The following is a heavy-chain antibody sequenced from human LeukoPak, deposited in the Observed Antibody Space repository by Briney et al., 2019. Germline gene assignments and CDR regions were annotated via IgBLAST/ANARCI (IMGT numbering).Heavy chain of an antibody. CDR1: GGTFSSYA. V-gene: IGHV1-3*01. J-gene: IGHJ3*02. CDR3: ARQYYDTWEDAFDI. CDR2: INAGNGNT. Sequence: VASVKVSCKASGGTFSSYAISWVRQAPGQGLEWMGWINAGNGNTKYSQKFQGRVTITRDTSASTAYMELSSLRSEDTAVYYCARQYYDTWEDAFDIWGQGTMVTVSS. D-gene: IGHD3-22*01.